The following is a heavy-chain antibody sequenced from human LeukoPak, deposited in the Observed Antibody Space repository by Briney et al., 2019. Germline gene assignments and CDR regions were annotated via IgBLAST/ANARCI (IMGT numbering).Heavy chain of an antibody. CDR1: GGSISSSSYY. D-gene: IGHD6-19*01. J-gene: IGHJ4*02. V-gene: IGHV4-39*07. CDR3: ARINTGEWLVADY. CDR2: IYYSGST. Sequence: SETLSLTCTVSGGSISSSSYYWGWIRQPPGKGLEWIGSIYYSGSTYYNPSLKSRVTISVDTSKNQFSLKLSSVTAADTAVYYCARINTGEWLVADYWGQGTLVTVSS.